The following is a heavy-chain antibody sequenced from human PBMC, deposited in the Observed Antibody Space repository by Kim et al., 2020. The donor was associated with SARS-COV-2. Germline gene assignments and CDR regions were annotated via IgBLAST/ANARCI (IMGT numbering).Heavy chain of an antibody. CDR3: ARDRVSYYYGSGSYGWF. D-gene: IGHD3-10*01. CDR2: IWFDGSNK. V-gene: IGHV3-33*01. Sequence: GGSLRLSCAASGFIFNNYGMHWVRQAPGKGLEWVALIWFDGSNKYYADSVKGRFTISRDNSRNTLYLQMKGLRAEDTAVYYCARDRVSYYYGSGSYGWF. CDR1: GFIFNNYG. J-gene: IGHJ5*01.